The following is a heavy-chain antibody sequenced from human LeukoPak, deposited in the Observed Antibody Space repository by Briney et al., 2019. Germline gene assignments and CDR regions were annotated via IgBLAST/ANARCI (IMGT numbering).Heavy chain of an antibody. CDR3: ARRIQPYYYDY. V-gene: IGHV3-30*03. CDR2: ISYDGSNK. D-gene: IGHD5-18*01. CDR1: GFTFSSYA. J-gene: IGHJ4*02. Sequence: PGGSLRLSCTASGFTFSSYAMHWVRQAPGKGLEWVAVISYDGSNKWYADSLKGRFTISRDNSKNTLYLQMNSLRAEDTAVYYCARRIQPYYYDYWGQGTLVTVSS.